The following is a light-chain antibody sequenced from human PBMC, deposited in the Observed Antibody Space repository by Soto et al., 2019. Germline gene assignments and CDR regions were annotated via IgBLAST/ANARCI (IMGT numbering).Light chain of an antibody. CDR3: QRYNAYWA. V-gene: IGKV1-5*01. J-gene: IGKJ1*01. Sequence: GDRVIITCRASQSLGRELAWYQQKPGKAPKVLIYDASSLKSGVPSRFSGSGSGTEFTLTISSLQPDDFATYYCQRYNAYWAFGPGTKVDIK. CDR1: QSLGRE. CDR2: DAS.